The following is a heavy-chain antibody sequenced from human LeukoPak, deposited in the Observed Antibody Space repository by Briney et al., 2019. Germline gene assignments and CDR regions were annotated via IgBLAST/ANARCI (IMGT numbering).Heavy chain of an antibody. CDR3: ARDLEVVVITIGFDY. CDR2: ISSNGGST. V-gene: IGHV3-64*01. J-gene: IGHJ4*02. Sequence: GGSLRLSCAASGFTFSSYAMHWVRQAPGKGLEYVSAISSNGGSTYYANSVKGRFTISRDNSKNTLYLQMGSLRAEDMAVYYCARDLEVVVITIGFDYWGQGTLVTVSS. D-gene: IGHD3-22*01. CDR1: GFTFSSYA.